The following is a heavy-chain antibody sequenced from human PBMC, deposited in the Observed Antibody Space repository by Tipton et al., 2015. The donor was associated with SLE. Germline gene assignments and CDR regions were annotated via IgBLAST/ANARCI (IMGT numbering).Heavy chain of an antibody. CDR3: ARDTKSIAVAGSFDY. J-gene: IGHJ4*02. CDR2: IYHSGST. Sequence: TLSLTCAVYGGSFSGYYWSWIRQPPGKGLEWIGEIYHSGSTYYNPSLKSRVTISVDTSKNQFSLKLSSVTAADTAVYYCARDTKSIAVAGSFDYWGQGTLVTVSS. V-gene: IGHV4-34*01. D-gene: IGHD6-19*01. CDR1: GGSFSGYY.